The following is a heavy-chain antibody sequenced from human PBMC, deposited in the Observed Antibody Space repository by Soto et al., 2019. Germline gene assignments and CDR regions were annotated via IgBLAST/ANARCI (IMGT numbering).Heavy chain of an antibody. CDR3: ARQAARNYIDS. Sequence: SCKASGFTFSDYSMSWIRQAPGKGLEWLAFIDSRGRTLSYADSVRGRFTISRDNAENSVYLQMDSLRADDTAVYYCARQAARNYIDSWGQGNSVTVSS. V-gene: IGHV3-11*01. CDR1: GFTFSDYS. CDR2: IDSRGRTL. J-gene: IGHJ4*02.